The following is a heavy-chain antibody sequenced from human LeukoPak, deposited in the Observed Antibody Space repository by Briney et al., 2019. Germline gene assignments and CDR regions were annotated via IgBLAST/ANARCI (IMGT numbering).Heavy chain of an antibody. Sequence: GGSLRLSCAVSGFTFSSYSMNWVRQAPGKGLEWVSSISSSSSYIYYADSVKGRFTISRDNAKNSLYLQMNSLRAEDTAVYYCARDSCSSTSCLIPLDYWGQGTLVTVSS. J-gene: IGHJ4*02. CDR3: ARDSCSSTSCLIPLDY. V-gene: IGHV3-21*01. CDR1: GFTFSSYS. D-gene: IGHD2-2*01. CDR2: ISSSSSYI.